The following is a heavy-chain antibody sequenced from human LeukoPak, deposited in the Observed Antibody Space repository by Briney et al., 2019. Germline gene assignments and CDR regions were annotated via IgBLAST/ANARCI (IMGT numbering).Heavy chain of an antibody. CDR3: ARLSPGYSSSRASGY. V-gene: IGHV4-39*01. CDR1: GGSMSSSSYY. Sequence: SETLSLTCTVSGGSMSSSSYYWGWIRQPPGKGLEWIGSIYYSGSTYYNPSLKSRVTISVDTSKNQFSLKLSSVTAADTAVYYCARLSPGYSSSRASGYWGQGTLVTVSS. D-gene: IGHD6-13*01. J-gene: IGHJ4*02. CDR2: IYYSGST.